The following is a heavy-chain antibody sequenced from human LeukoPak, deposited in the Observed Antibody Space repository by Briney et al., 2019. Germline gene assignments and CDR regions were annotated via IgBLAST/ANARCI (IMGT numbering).Heavy chain of an antibody. CDR2: ISGSGGST. V-gene: IGHV3-23*01. Sequence: GGSLRLSCAASGFTFSSYAMSWVRQAPGKGLEWVSAISGSGGSTYYADSVKCRFTISRDNSKNTLYRQMNSLRAEDRAVYYCAKDRAFVLAGTHAFDIWGQGTMVTVSS. J-gene: IGHJ3*02. D-gene: IGHD6-19*01. CDR3: AKDRAFVLAGTHAFDI. CDR1: GFTFSSYA.